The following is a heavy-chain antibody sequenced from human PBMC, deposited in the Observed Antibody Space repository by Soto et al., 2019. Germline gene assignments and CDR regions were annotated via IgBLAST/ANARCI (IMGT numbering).Heavy chain of an antibody. Sequence: SETLSLTCTVSGGSISSYYWSWIRQPPGKGLEWIGYIYYSGSTNYNPSLKSRVTISVDTSKNQFSLKLSSVTAADTAVYYCARDRGSIAARPGYYYGMDVWGQGTTVTVSS. V-gene: IGHV4-59*01. CDR3: ARDRGSIAARPGYYYGMDV. CDR2: IYYSGST. D-gene: IGHD6-6*01. CDR1: GGSISSYY. J-gene: IGHJ6*02.